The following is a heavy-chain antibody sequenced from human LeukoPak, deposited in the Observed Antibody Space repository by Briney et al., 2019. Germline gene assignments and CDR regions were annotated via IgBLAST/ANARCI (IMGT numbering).Heavy chain of an antibody. J-gene: IGHJ4*02. CDR3: ASPGPTAYSYGFF. D-gene: IGHD5-18*01. CDR2: IYPGDSDT. CDR1: GYSVTSYW. V-gene: IGHV5-51*01. Sequence: PGESLKISCKGSGYSVTSYWIGWGRPMPGKGLEWMGIIYPGDSDTRYSLSFQGQVTISADKSISTAYLQWSSLKASDTAMYYCASPGPTAYSYGFFWGQGTLVTVSS.